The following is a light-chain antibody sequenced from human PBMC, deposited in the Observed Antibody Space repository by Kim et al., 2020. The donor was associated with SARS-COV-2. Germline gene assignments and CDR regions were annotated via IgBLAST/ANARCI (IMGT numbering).Light chain of an antibody. CDR3: ATWDSSLSVGV. V-gene: IGLV1-51*01. CDR2: DND. J-gene: IGLJ3*02. Sequence: QSALTQPASVSGSPGQSITISCTGSRSNIGNNPVSWYQQFPGTAPRLITYDNDKRPSGIPDRFSSSKSGTSATLGITGLRTGDEADYYCATWDSSLSVGVFGGGTQLTVL. CDR1: RSNIGNNP.